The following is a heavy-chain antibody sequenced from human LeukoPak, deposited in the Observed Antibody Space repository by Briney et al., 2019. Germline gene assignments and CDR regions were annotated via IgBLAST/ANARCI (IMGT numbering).Heavy chain of an antibody. CDR2: IYYSGST. CDR1: GGSISSSSYY. D-gene: IGHD3-10*01. V-gene: IGHV4-39*01. Sequence: SETLSLTCTVPGGSISSSSYYWGWIRQPPGKGLEWIGNIYYSGSTYYNPSLKSRVTISLDTSKNQFSLKLSSVTAADTAVYYCASVRRGFGESSKYYAYYYMGVWGKGTTVTISS. J-gene: IGHJ6*03. CDR3: ASVRRGFGESSKYYAYYYMGV.